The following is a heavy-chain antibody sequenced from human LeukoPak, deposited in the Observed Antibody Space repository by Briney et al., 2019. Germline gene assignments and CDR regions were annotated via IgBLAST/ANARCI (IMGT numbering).Heavy chain of an antibody. J-gene: IGHJ4*02. CDR3: VSYYYYDSSGYYFIGL. Sequence: SETLSLTCTVSGGSISSSSYYWGWIRQPPGKGLEWIGSIYYSGSTYYNPSLKSRVTISVDTSKNQFSLKLSSVTAADTAVYYCVSYYYYDSSGYYFIGLWGQGTLVTVSS. D-gene: IGHD3-22*01. V-gene: IGHV4-39*01. CDR2: IYYSGST. CDR1: GGSISSSSYY.